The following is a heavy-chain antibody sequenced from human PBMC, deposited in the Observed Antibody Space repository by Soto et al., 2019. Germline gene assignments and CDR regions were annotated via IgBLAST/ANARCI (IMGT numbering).Heavy chain of an antibody. CDR1: GFTFDDYA. D-gene: IGHD1-26*01. CDR3: AKVSGRDYYYYMDV. CDR2: ISWNSGSI. V-gene: IGHV3-9*01. Sequence: EVQLVESGGGLVQPGRSLRLSCAASGFTFDDYAMNWVRQAPGKGLEWVSGISWNSGSIGYADSVKGRFTISRDNAKNALYLQMNSLRAEDTALYYCAKVSGRDYYYYMDVWGKGTTVTVSS. J-gene: IGHJ6*03.